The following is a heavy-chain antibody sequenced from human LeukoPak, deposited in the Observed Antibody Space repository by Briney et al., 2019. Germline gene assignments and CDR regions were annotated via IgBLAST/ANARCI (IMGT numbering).Heavy chain of an antibody. Sequence: PSETLSLTCAVSGGSISSSNWWSWVRQPPGKGLEWIGEIYHSGSTNYNPSLKSRVTISVDTSKNQFSLKLSSVTAADTAVYYCARRKYSSSWIAPIDYWGQGTLVTVSS. D-gene: IGHD6-13*01. J-gene: IGHJ4*02. CDR1: GGSISSSNW. CDR2: IYHSGST. CDR3: ARRKYSSSWIAPIDY. V-gene: IGHV4-4*02.